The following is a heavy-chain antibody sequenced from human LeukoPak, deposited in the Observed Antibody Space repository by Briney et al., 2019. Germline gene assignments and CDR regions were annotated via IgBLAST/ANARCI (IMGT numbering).Heavy chain of an antibody. CDR2: VNKDGRST. CDR1: GFIFSNDW. D-gene: IGHD4-23*01. V-gene: IGHV3-74*03. Sequence: GGSLRLSCAASGFIFSNDWMHSVRQAPGKGLWWVSRVNKDGRSTTYAESVKSRFTISRDNAKNTLYLQMNSLRAEDTAVYYCAKGGLRVTAYWGQGTLVTVSS. J-gene: IGHJ4*02. CDR3: AKGGLRVTAY.